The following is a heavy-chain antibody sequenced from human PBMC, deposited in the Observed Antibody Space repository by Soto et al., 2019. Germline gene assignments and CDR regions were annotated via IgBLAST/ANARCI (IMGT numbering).Heavy chain of an antibody. V-gene: IGHV4-34*01. CDR1: GGSFSGYY. D-gene: IGHD3-10*01. CDR3: ARVQGSGSYYNGYGMDV. CDR2: INHSGST. J-gene: IGHJ6*02. Sequence: QVQLQQWGAGLLKPSETLSLTCAVYGGSFSGYYWSWICQPPGKGLEWIGEINHSGSTNYNPSLKSRVIISVDTAKNQFSLKLSSVTAADTAGYYCARVQGSGSYYNGYGMDVWGQGTTVTVSS.